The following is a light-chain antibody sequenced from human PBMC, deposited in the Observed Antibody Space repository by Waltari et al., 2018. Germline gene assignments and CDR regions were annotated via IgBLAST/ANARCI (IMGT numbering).Light chain of an antibody. CDR3: CSYAGGSTFV. V-gene: IGLV2-23*03. CDR2: EGV. CDR1: RTDVGGYNL. Sequence: QSALAPPASVSGSPGHSITIPCTGTRTDVGGYNLVPWYQQHPNQAPKLIIYEGVKRPLGVSNRFSGSKSGNTASLTISGLQAEDEADYYCCSYAGGSTFVFGTGTEVTVL. J-gene: IGLJ1*01.